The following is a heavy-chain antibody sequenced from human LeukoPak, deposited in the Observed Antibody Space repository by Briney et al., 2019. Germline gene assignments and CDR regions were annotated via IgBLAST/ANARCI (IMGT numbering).Heavy chain of an antibody. D-gene: IGHD3-9*01. J-gene: IGHJ5*02. V-gene: IGHV4-39*01. CDR3: ARQDYDILTGYPNWFDP. Sequence: SETLSLTCTVSGGPISSSSYYWGGFRHPPGKGLEWIGSIYYSGSTYYNPSLKSRVTISVDTSKNQFSLKLSSVTAADTAVYYCARQDYDILTGYPNWFDPWGQGTLVTVSS. CDR2: IYYSGST. CDR1: GGPISSSSYY.